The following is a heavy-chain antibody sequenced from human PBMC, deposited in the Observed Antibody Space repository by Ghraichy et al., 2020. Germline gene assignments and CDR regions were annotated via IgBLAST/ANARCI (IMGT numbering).Heavy chain of an antibody. V-gene: IGHV4-59*01. CDR3: ARGHCSGNTCYAWDYYYGMDV. Sequence: SQTLLTCTVSGDSISNYYWHWIRQPPGKGLEWIGYLYYSGGTNYNPSLRSRVTMSVDTSKNQFSLKLSSVTAADSAVYYCARGHCSGNTCYAWDYYYGMDVWGQGTPVTVSS. CDR1: GDSISNYY. J-gene: IGHJ6*02. D-gene: IGHD2-2*01. CDR2: LYYSGGT.